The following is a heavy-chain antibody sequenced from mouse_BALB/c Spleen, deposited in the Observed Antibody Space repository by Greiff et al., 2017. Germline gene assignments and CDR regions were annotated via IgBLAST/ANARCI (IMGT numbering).Heavy chain of an antibody. D-gene: IGHD2-14*01. CDR1: GFSLTSYG. Sequence: VKLVESGPGLVQPSQSLSITCTVSGFSLTSYGVHWVRQSPGKGLEWLGVIWSGGSTDYNAAFISRLSISKDNSKSQVFLKLNSLQTDDTATYYCAKIYRYDGYFDVWGAGTTVTVSS. CDR3: AKIYRYDGYFDV. J-gene: IGHJ1*01. CDR2: IWSGGST. V-gene: IGHV2-4-1*01.